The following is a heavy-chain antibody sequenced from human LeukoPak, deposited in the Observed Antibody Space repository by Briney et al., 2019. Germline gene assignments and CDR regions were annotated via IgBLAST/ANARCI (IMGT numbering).Heavy chain of an antibody. J-gene: IGHJ4*02. Sequence: GGSLRLSCAASGFTFSSYSMNWVRQAPGKGLEWVSYISSSSSTIYYADSVKGRFTISRDNAKNSLYLQMNSLRAEDTAVYYCARGGAWGYCSAGSCSLDSWGQGVLVAVSS. D-gene: IGHD2-15*01. CDR2: ISSSSSTI. CDR3: ARGGAWGYCSAGSCSLDS. V-gene: IGHV3-48*04. CDR1: GFTFSSYS.